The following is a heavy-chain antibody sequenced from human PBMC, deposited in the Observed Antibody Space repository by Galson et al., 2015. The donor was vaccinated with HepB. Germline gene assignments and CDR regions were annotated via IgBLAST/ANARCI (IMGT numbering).Heavy chain of an antibody. CDR3: ARAHKCSGGSCYHYYYYYGMDV. V-gene: IGHV4-59*01. CDR2: IYYSGST. D-gene: IGHD2-15*01. Sequence: SETLSLTCTVSGGSISSYYWSWIRQPPGKGLEWIGYIYYSGSTNYNPSLKSRVTISVDTSKNQFSLKLSSVTAADTAVYYCARAHKCSGGSCYHYYYYYGMDVWGQGTTVTVSS. CDR1: GGSISSYY. J-gene: IGHJ6*02.